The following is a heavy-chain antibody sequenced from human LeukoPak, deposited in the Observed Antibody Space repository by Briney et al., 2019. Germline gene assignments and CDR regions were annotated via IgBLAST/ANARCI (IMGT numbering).Heavy chain of an antibody. Sequence: PGGSLRLSCAASGFTFSSYAMSWVRQAPGKGLEWVSAISGSGGSTYYADSVTGRFTISRDNSKNTLYLQMNSLRAEDTAVYYCAKGRYYYDSSDAFDIWGQGTMVTVSS. V-gene: IGHV3-23*01. J-gene: IGHJ3*02. CDR2: ISGSGGST. D-gene: IGHD3-22*01. CDR1: GFTFSSYA. CDR3: AKGRYYYDSSDAFDI.